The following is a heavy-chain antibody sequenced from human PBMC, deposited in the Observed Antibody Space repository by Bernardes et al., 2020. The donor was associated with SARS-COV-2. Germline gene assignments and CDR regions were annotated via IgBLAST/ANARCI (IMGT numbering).Heavy chain of an antibody. CDR3: ATEDGEWLES. J-gene: IGHJ5*01. V-gene: IGHV3-33*01. CDR1: GFTFRDYT. Sequence: GGSLRLSCAASGFTFRDYTMHWVRQAPGKGPEWVAVIWHDGSREYYVDSVKGRFAISRDNSNNTLYLQMNNLRVEDTALYRCATEDGEWLESWGQGTLVTVSS. CDR2: IWHDGSRE. D-gene: IGHD4-17*01.